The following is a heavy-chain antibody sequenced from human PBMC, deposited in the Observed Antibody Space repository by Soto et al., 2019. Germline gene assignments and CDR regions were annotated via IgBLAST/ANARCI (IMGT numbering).Heavy chain of an antibody. CDR3: ARQRHGGMAVAGTDAFDI. CDR2: IYPGDSDT. J-gene: IGHJ3*02. Sequence: GESLKISCKGSGYSFTSYWIGWVRQMPGKGLEWMGIIYPGDSDTRYSPSFQGQVTISADKSISTAYLQWSSLKASDTAMYYCARQRHGGMAVAGTDAFDIWGQGTMVTVSS. V-gene: IGHV5-51*01. CDR1: GYSFTSYW. D-gene: IGHD6-19*01.